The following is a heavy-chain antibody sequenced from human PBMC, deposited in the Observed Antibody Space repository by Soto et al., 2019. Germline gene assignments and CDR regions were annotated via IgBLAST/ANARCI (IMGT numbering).Heavy chain of an antibody. CDR3: ARALYSSFPRYYYYGMDV. D-gene: IGHD4-4*01. Sequence: PSGTLSLTCTVSGGSISSGDYYWSWIRQPPRKGLEWIGYIYYSGSTYYNPSLKSRVTISVDTSKNQFSLKLSSVTAADTAVYYCARALYSSFPRYYYYGMDVWGQGTTVTVSS. CDR2: IYYSGST. J-gene: IGHJ6*02. V-gene: IGHV4-30-4*01. CDR1: GGSISSGDYY.